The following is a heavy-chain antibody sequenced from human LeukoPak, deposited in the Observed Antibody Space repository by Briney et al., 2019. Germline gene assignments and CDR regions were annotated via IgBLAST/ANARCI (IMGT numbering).Heavy chain of an antibody. CDR2: IYTSGST. CDR1: GGSISSGSYF. V-gene: IGHV4-61*02. J-gene: IGHJ6*03. CDR3: ARGGGGWNYYYYYMDV. Sequence: SQTLSLTCTVSGGSISSGSYFWRWIRQPAGKGLEWIGRIYTSGSTNYNPSLKSRVTISVDTSKNQFSLKLSSVTAADTAVYYCARGGGGWNYYYYYMDVWGKGTTVTISS. D-gene: IGHD6-19*01.